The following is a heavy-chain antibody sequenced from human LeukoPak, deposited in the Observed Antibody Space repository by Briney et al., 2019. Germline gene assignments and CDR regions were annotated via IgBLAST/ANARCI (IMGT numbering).Heavy chain of an antibody. J-gene: IGHJ3*02. D-gene: IGHD5-12*01. Sequence: GRSLRLSCAASGFTFSSYGMHWVRQAPGKGLEWVAVISYDGSKNHYADSVKGRFTISRDDSKNTLYLQMNSLRAEDTAVYYCAKRGYSGYNLNNAFDIWGQGTMVTVPS. V-gene: IGHV3-30*18. CDR1: GFTFSSYG. CDR3: AKRGYSGYNLNNAFDI. CDR2: ISYDGSKN.